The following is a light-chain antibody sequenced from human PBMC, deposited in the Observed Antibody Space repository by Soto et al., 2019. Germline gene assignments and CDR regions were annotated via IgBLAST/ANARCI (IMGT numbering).Light chain of an antibody. J-gene: IGKJ5*01. V-gene: IGKV1-9*01. CDR3: QQHNTFPIT. CDR1: QGVRSY. CDR2: AAS. Sequence: DIQLTQSPSFMSASVGDRVTITCRASQGVRSYLAWHQQKPGKAPKLLIYAASTLQSGVPSRFSGSGSGTEFTLTISSLQPEDFATYYCQQHNTFPITFGQGTRLEIK.